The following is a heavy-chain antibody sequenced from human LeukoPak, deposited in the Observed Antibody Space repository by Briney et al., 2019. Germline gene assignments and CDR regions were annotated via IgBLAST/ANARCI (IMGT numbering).Heavy chain of an antibody. CDR1: GGTFSSYA. D-gene: IGHD6-19*01. Sequence: ASVKVSCKASGGTFSSYAISWVRQAPGQGLEWMGRIIPILGIANYAQKFQGRVTITADRSTSTAYMELSSLRSEDTAVYYCARDKGNIAVATWGQGTLVTVSS. CDR3: ARDKGNIAVAT. J-gene: IGHJ5*02. CDR2: IIPILGIA. V-gene: IGHV1-69*04.